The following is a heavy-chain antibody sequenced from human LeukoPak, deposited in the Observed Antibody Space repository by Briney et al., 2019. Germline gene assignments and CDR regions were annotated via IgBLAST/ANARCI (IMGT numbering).Heavy chain of an antibody. V-gene: IGHV3-30*04. Sequence: PGGSLRLSCAASGFTFSSYAMHWVRQAPGKGLEWVAVISYDGSNKYYADSVKGRFTISRDNSKNTLYLQMNSLRAEDTAVYYCARDGFDYGDYLYYYYGMDVWGQGTTVTVSS. D-gene: IGHD4-17*01. J-gene: IGHJ6*02. CDR3: ARDGFDYGDYLYYYYGMDV. CDR2: ISYDGSNK. CDR1: GFTFSSYA.